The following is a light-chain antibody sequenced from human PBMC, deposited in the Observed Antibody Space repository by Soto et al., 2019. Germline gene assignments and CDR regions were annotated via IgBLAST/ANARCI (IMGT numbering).Light chain of an antibody. CDR3: YSYTNDNTPV. J-gene: IGLJ3*02. CDR1: SRDVGGYNY. CDR2: EVT. V-gene: IGLV2-14*01. Sequence: QSVLTQPASVSGSPGQSISISCTGTSRDVGGYNYVSWYQQHPGNAPKLLIYEVTNRPSGVSNRFSGSKSCNTASLTISGLQAEDEADYYCYSYTNDNTPVFGGGTKLTVL.